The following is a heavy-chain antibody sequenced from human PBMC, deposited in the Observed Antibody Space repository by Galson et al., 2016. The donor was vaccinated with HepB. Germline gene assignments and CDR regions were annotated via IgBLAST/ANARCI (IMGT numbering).Heavy chain of an antibody. Sequence: SVKVSCKASGYIFTGFHVHWVRLAPGQGLEWMGWVNPSNGDTSYAQKFQGRVNMTRDTSINTVYLELSSLTSDDTAIYYCARDKVDSTVIKSYNWFGPWGQGTLVTVSS. CDR3: ARDKVDSTVIKSYNWFGP. CDR1: GYIFTGFH. D-gene: IGHD5-18*01. V-gene: IGHV1-2*02. J-gene: IGHJ5*02. CDR2: VNPSNGDT.